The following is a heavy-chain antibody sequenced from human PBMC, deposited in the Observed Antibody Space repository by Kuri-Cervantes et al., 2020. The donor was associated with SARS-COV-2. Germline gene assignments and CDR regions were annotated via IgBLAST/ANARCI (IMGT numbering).Heavy chain of an antibody. Sequence: GSLRLSCTVSGGSISSYYWSWIRQPPGKGLEWIGYIYYSGSTNYNPSLKSRVTISVDTSKNQFSLKLSSVTAAETAVYYCAQSRSIAARRPWYFDLWGRGTLVTVSS. J-gene: IGHJ2*01. V-gene: IGHV4-59*01. CDR2: IYYSGST. CDR1: GGSISSYY. CDR3: AQSRSIAARRPWYFDL. D-gene: IGHD6-6*01.